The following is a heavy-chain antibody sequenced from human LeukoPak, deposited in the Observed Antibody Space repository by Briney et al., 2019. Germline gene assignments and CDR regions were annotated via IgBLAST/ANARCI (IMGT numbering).Heavy chain of an antibody. D-gene: IGHD6-13*01. CDR2: INSDGSST. V-gene: IGHV3-74*01. CDR1: GFTFSSYW. Sequence: GRSLRLSCAASGFTFSSYWMHWVRQAPGKGLVWVSRINSDGSSTSYADSVKGRFTISRDNAKNTLYLQMNSLRAEDTAVYYCATIAAAGTVDYWGQGTLVTVSS. J-gene: IGHJ4*02. CDR3: ATIAAAGTVDY.